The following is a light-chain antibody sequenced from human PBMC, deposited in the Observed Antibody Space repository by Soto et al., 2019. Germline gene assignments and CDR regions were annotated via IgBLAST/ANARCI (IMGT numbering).Light chain of an antibody. J-gene: IGKJ4*01. CDR2: AAS. V-gene: IGKV1-27*01. Sequence: TQSPGTLSLSPGERATLSCRASQSVSSSYLAWYQQKPGKVPKLLISAASTLQSGVPSRFSGSGSGTDFTLTISSLQPEDVATYYCQKYDGAPLTFGGGTKVEIK. CDR3: QKYDGAPLT. CDR1: QSVSSSY.